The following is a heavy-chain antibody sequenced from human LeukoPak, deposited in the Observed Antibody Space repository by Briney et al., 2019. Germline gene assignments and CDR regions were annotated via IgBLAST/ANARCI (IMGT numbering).Heavy chain of an antibody. CDR3: AKDCKDYGSGSYYQPTYFDY. CDR1: GFTFDDYA. CDR2: ISWNGGSI. Sequence: GRSLRLSCAASGFTFDDYAMHWVRQAPGKGLEWVSGISWNGGSIGYADSVKGRFTISRDNAKNSLYLQMNSLRAEDAAVYYCAKDCKDYGSGSYYQPTYFDYWGQGTLVTVAT. D-gene: IGHD3-10*01. J-gene: IGHJ4*02. V-gene: IGHV3-9*01.